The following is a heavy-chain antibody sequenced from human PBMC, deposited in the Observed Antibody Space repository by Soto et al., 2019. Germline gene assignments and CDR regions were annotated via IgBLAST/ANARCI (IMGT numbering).Heavy chain of an antibody. Sequence: EVQLVESGGGLVQPGGSLRLSCAASGFTFSSYWMSWVRQAPGKGLEWVANIKQDGSEKYYVDSVKGRFTISRDNAKNSLYLQMNSLRAEDTAVYYCARGVTYSSSTEYYYYYMDVWGKGTTVTVSS. V-gene: IGHV3-7*04. CDR2: IKQDGSEK. D-gene: IGHD6-6*01. CDR3: ARGVTYSSSTEYYYYYMDV. J-gene: IGHJ6*03. CDR1: GFTFSSYW.